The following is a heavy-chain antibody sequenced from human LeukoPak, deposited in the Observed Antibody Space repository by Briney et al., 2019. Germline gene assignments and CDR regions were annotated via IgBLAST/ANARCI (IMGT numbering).Heavy chain of an antibody. J-gene: IGHJ6*03. CDR2: INHSGST. CDR1: GGSFSGYY. V-gene: IGHV4-34*01. D-gene: IGHD6-6*01. Sequence: SETLSLTCAVYGGSFSGYYWSWIRQPPGKGLEWIGEINHSGSTNYNPSLKSRVTISVDTSKNQFSLKLSSVTAADTAVYYCARGIGIAPRPNYMDVWGKGTTVTVSS. CDR3: ARGIGIAPRPNYMDV.